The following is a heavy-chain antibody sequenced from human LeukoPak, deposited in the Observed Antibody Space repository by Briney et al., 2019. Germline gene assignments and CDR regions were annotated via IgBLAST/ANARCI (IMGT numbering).Heavy chain of an antibody. V-gene: IGHV3-7*03. CDR1: GFTFSSYW. D-gene: IGHD3-3*01. Sequence: GGSLRLSCAASGFTFSSYWMSWVRQAPGKGLEWVANIKQDGSEKYYVDSVKGRFTISRDNAKNSLYLQMNSLRAEDTAVYYCARAGLLRFLEWLSPPSYYYGMDVWGQGTTVTVSS. CDR2: IKQDGSEK. CDR3: ARAGLLRFLEWLSPPSYYYGMDV. J-gene: IGHJ6*02.